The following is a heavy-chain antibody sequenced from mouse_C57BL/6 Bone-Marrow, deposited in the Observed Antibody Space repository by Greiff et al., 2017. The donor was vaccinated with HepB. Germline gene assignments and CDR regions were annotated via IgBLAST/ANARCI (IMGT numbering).Heavy chain of an antibody. CDR3: ARLEYITKEDYFDY. Sequence: EVMLVESGGGLVQPGGSLSLSCAASGFTFTDYYMSWVRQPPGKALEWLGFIRNKANGYTTEYSASVKGRFTISRDNSQSILYLQMNALRAEDSATYYCARLEYITKEDYFDYWGQGTTLTVSS. CDR2: IRNKANGYTT. V-gene: IGHV7-3*01. D-gene: IGHD1-3*01. CDR1: GFTFTDYY. J-gene: IGHJ2*01.